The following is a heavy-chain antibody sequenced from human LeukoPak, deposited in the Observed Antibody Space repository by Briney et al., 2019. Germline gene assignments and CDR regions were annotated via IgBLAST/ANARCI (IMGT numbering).Heavy chain of an antibody. CDR3: ARHQEANWNDVVPFDC. V-gene: IGHV4-39*01. CDR2: IYYSGST. Sequence: SETLSLTCTVSGGSISSSSYYWGWIRQPPGKGLEWIGSIYYSGSTYYNPSLKSRVTISVDTSKNQFSLKLSSVTAADTAVYYCARHQEANWNDVVPFDCWGQGTLVTVSS. CDR1: GGSISSSSYY. J-gene: IGHJ4*02. D-gene: IGHD1-1*01.